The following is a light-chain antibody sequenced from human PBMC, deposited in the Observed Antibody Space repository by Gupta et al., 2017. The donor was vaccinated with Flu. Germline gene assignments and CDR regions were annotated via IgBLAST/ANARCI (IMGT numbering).Light chain of an antibody. J-gene: IGKJ2*01. CDR1: QSVSHY. Sequence: ATLSLSPGERATLSCRASQSVSHYLAWYKQKPGQAPRLLIYDASTRATGIPARFSGSGYGTDFTLTISSRESEDFAVYYCQQLSNSPPYTFGQGTKLQIK. CDR3: QQLSNSPPYT. V-gene: IGKV3-11*01. CDR2: DAS.